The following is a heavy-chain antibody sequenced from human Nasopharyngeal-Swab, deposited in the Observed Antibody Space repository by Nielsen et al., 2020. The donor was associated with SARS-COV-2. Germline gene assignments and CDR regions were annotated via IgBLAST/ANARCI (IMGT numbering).Heavy chain of an antibody. J-gene: IGHJ6*02. Sequence: WVRQAPGQGLEWMGWINTNTGNPTYAQGFTGRFVFSLDTSVSTAYLQISSLKAEDTAVYYCARATTEAAGDYYYYGMDVWGQGTTVTSP. D-gene: IGHD6-13*01. CDR2: INTNTGNP. CDR3: ARATTEAAGDYYYYGMDV. V-gene: IGHV7-4-1*02.